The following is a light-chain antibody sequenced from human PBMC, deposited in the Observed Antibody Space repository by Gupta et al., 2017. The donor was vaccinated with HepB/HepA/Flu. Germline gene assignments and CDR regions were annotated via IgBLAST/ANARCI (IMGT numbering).Light chain of an antibody. Sequence: QSVLTQPPSVSAAPGQKVTISCSGSSSNIGHHYVSWYQQLPGTAPKLLIYDNNKRPSGRSAQSSGSRSGTSATVGITGLQTGDEAEYYCGKWDSRLSAGVVVFGGGTKLTVL. V-gene: IGLV1-51*01. J-gene: IGLJ2*01. CDR3: GKWDSRLSAGVVV. CDR2: DNN. CDR1: SSNIGHHY.